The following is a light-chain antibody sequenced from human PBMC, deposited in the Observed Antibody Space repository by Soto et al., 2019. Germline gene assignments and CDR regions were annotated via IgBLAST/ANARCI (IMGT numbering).Light chain of an antibody. V-gene: IGLV3-25*02. CDR3: QSSDSSGRYPYV. J-gene: IGLJ1*01. Sequence: SYDLTQPPSVSVSPGQTARITCSGGALPKQYAYWYQQKPGQAPVVVIYKDNGRPSGIPERFSGSSSGTTVTLTISGVQAEDVAYYYCQSSDSSGRYPYVFGTGSKVTVL. CDR1: ALPKQY. CDR2: KDN.